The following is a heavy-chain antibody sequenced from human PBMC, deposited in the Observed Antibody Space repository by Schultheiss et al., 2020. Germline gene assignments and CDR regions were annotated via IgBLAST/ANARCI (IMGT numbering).Heavy chain of an antibody. CDR2: ISASGVYT. D-gene: IGHD6-6*01. CDR1: GFTFSSYA. CDR3: ARGGLKSSRGSLDY. J-gene: IGHJ4*02. Sequence: GGSLSLSCAASGFTFSSYAMTWVRQAPGKGLEWVSVISASGVYTYYANSVKGRFTVSRDTPKNTLYLQMNSLRVEDTAVYYCARGGLKSSRGSLDYWGQGALVTVVS. V-gene: IGHV3-23*01.